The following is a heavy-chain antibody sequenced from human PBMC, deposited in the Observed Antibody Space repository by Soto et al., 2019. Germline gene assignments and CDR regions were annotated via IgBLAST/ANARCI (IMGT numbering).Heavy chain of an antibody. Sequence: PGGSLRLSCAASGFTFSSYAMSWVRQAPGKGLEWVSAISGSGGSTYYADSVKGRFTISRDNSKNTLYLQMNSLRAEDTAVYYCAKDQGYSYGSGEAIDYWGQGTLVTVSS. D-gene: IGHD5-18*01. CDR2: ISGSGGST. J-gene: IGHJ4*02. V-gene: IGHV3-23*01. CDR3: AKDQGYSYGSGEAIDY. CDR1: GFTFSSYA.